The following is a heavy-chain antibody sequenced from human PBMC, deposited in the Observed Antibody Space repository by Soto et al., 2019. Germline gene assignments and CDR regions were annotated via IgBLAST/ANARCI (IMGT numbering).Heavy chain of an antibody. CDR3: ASGLYGSGTPGIDY. J-gene: IGHJ4*02. V-gene: IGHV4-39*01. D-gene: IGHD3-10*01. CDR2: IYYSGST. Sequence: PSETLSLTCTVSGGSISSSSYYWGWIRQPPGKGLEWIGSIYYSGSTYYNPSLKSRVTISVDTSKNQFSLKLSSVTAADTAVYYCASGLYGSGTPGIDYWGQGTLVTVSS. CDR1: GGSISSSSYY.